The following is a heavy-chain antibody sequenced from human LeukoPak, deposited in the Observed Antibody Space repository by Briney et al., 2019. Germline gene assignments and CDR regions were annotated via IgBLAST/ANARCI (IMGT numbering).Heavy chain of an antibody. CDR2: ISYRGST. Sequence: SETLSLTCTVSGGSITSYYWSWIRQPPGKGLEWIGYISYRGSTNYNPSLKSRVTISVDTSKNQFSLKLNSVTAADTAVYYCAREGYYYAGSGYYYLDYWGQGTLVTVSS. CDR3: AREGYYYAGSGYYYLDY. V-gene: IGHV4-59*01. J-gene: IGHJ4*02. D-gene: IGHD3-22*01. CDR1: GGSITSYY.